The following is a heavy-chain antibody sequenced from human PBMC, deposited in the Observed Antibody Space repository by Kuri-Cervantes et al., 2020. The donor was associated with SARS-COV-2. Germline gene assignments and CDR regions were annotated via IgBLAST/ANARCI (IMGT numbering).Heavy chain of an antibody. CDR2: IKSKTDGGTT. J-gene: IGHJ4*02. V-gene: IGHV3-15*01. CDR3: AKDPSGYSYGL. D-gene: IGHD5-18*01. CDR1: GFTFSSYS. Sequence: GESLKISCAASGFTFSSYSMNWVRQAPGKGLEWVGRIKSKTDGGTTDYAAPVKGRFTISRDDSKNTLYLQMNSLRAEDTAVYYCAKDPSGYSYGLWGQGTLVTVSS.